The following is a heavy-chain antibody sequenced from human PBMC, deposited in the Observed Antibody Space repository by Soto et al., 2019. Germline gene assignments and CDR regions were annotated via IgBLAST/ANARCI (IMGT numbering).Heavy chain of an antibody. CDR1: GYTLTELS. CDR2: FDPEDGET. J-gene: IGHJ4*02. CDR3: SFYYYDSSGYYTFDY. Sequence: GASVKVSCKVSGYTLTELSMHWVRQAPGKGLEWMGGFDPEDGETIYAQKFQGRVTMTEDTSTDTAYMELSSLRSEDTAVYYCSFYYYDSSGYYTFDYWGQGTLVTVSS. V-gene: IGHV1-24*01. D-gene: IGHD3-22*01.